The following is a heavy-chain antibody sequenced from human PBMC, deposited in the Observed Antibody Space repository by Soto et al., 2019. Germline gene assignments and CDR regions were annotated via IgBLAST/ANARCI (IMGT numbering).Heavy chain of an antibody. CDR2: IVPIFGTA. J-gene: IGHJ3*02. CDR1: GGTFSSYA. CDR3: ARLQAEMATIDDAFDI. D-gene: IGHD5-12*01. V-gene: IGHV1-69*01. Sequence: QVQLVQSGAEVKKPGSSVKVSCKASGGTFSSYAISWVRQAPGQGLEWMGGIVPIFGTANYAQKFQGRVTITADESTSTAYMELSSLRSEDTAVYYCARLQAEMATIDDAFDIWGQGTMFTVSS.